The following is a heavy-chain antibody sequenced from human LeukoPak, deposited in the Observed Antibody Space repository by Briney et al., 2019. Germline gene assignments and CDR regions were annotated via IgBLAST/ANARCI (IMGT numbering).Heavy chain of an antibody. CDR3: ARDVSFWSGYYYGMDV. V-gene: IGHV1-46*01. CDR1: GYTFTSYY. D-gene: IGHD3-3*01. CDR2: INPSGGST. J-gene: IGHJ6*02. Sequence: ASVKVSCKASGYTFTSYYMHWVRQAPGQGLEWMGIINPSGGSTSYAQKFQGRVTMARDTSTSTVYMELSSLRSEDTAVYYCARDVSFWSGYYYGMDVWGQGTTVTVSS.